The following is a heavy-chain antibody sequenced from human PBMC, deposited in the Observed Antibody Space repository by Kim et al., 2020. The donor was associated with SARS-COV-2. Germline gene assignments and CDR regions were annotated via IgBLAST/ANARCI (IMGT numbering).Heavy chain of an antibody. CDR3: ARSWSSSWSSVLDP. CDR1: GYTFTGYY. D-gene: IGHD6-13*01. J-gene: IGHJ5*02. Sequence: ASVKVSCKASGYTFTGYYMHWVRQAPGQGLEWMGRINPNSGGTNYAQKFQGRVTMTRDTSISTAYMELSRLRSDDTAVYYCARSWSSSWSSVLDPWGQGTLVTVSS. CDR2: INPNSGGT. V-gene: IGHV1-2*06.